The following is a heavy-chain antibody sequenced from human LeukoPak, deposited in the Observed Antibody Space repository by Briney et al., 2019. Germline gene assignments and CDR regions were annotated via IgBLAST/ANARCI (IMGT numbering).Heavy chain of an antibody. J-gene: IGHJ3*02. CDR1: GFSFSSYW. CDR2: IKSDGSTT. D-gene: IGHD4-23*01. Sequence: PGGSLRLSCAASGFSFSSYWMHWVRQAPGKGLEWVSRIKSDGSTTSYAVSVKGRFTISRDNGKNTLYLQMNSLRAEDTAVYYCARPSGYGGDAFDIWGQGTMVTVSS. V-gene: IGHV3-74*01. CDR3: ARPSGYGGDAFDI.